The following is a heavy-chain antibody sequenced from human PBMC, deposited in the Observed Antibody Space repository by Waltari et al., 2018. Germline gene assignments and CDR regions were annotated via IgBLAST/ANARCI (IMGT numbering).Heavy chain of an antibody. Sequence: QVQLQQSGPGLVKPSQTLSLTCAISGASVSSKTAAWNWIRQSPSRGLGWLGRTYYRSRWYNNYAVSVKSRITINQDTSKNQFSLQLSSVTPEDTAVYYCARDPPDGYTYFDYWGQGTLVTVSS. J-gene: IGHJ4*02. CDR2: TYYRSRWYN. D-gene: IGHD3-16*01. V-gene: IGHV6-1*01. CDR3: ARDPPDGYTYFDY. CDR1: GASVSSKTAA.